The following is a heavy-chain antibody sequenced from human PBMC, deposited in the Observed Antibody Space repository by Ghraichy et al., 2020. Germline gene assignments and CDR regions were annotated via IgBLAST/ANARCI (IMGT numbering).Heavy chain of an antibody. D-gene: IGHD6-19*01. J-gene: IGHJ4*02. CDR2: TYYRSKWCF. Sequence: SQTLSLTCAISRDSVSSNSATWNWIRQSPSRGLEWLGRTYYRSKWCFDYAVSVKSRITINPDTSKNQFSLQLNSVTPEDTAVYYCTRSIAVAGTLGPWDYWGQGTLVTVSS. CDR3: TRSIAVAGTLGPWDY. CDR1: RDSVSSNSAT. V-gene: IGHV6-1*01.